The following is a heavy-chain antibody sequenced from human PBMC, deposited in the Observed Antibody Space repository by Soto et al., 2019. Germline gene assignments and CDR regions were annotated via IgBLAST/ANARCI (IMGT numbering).Heavy chain of an antibody. J-gene: IGHJ4*02. CDR2: INTGNGDT. CDR1: GYTFTSYA. CDR3: ARARGYSYGQVDS. V-gene: IGHV1-3*04. D-gene: IGHD5-18*01. Sequence: ASVKVSCKASGYTFTSYAMHWVRQAPGQRLEWMGWINTGNGDTKYSQKFQGRVTITRDTSASTAYMDLSSLRSEDTAVYYCARARGYSYGQVDSWGQGTLVTASS.